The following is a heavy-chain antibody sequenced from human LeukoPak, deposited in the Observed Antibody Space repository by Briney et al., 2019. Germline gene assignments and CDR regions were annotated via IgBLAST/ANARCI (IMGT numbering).Heavy chain of an antibody. CDR1: GFTFEDYG. Sequence: TGGSLRLSCAASGFTFEDYGMNWVRQVPGKGLEWVSGINWNGDTTGYADSVKGRFTISRDNAKNSLYLQMNSLRAEDTALYHCVRGVSGGRDYWGQGTLVTDSS. CDR2: INWNGDTT. V-gene: IGHV3-20*01. J-gene: IGHJ4*02. D-gene: IGHD3-16*01. CDR3: VRGVSGGRDY.